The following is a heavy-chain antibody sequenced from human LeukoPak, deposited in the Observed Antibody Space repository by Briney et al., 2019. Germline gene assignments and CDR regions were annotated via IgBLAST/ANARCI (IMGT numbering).Heavy chain of an antibody. D-gene: IGHD3-9*01. J-gene: IGHJ5*02. V-gene: IGHV1-8*03. CDR3: AGGGHSSATTDILTGYYKVTQPSRKNWFDP. CDR2: MNPNSGNT. CDR1: GYTFTSYD. Sequence: ASVKVSCKASGYTFTSYDINWVRQATGQALEWMGWMNPNSGNTGYAQKFQGRVTITRNTSISTAYMELSSLRSEDTAVYYCAGGGHSSATTDILTGYYKVTQPSRKNWFDPWGQGTLVTVSS.